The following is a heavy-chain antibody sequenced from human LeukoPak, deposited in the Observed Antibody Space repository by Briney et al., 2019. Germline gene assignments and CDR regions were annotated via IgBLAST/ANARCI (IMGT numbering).Heavy chain of an antibody. CDR3: ARDGSNPFLDY. J-gene: IGHJ4*02. V-gene: IGHV3-7*01. CDR1: GFSFTSYW. D-gene: IGHD6-13*01. CDR2: INRDGSEK. Sequence: QTGGSVRLSCAASGFSFTSYWMSWVRQAPGQGREGVANINRDGSEKYYMDSVKRRFIISRDNGKNSLYLQMNSLRAEDTAVYFCARDGSNPFLDYWGQGSLVTVSS.